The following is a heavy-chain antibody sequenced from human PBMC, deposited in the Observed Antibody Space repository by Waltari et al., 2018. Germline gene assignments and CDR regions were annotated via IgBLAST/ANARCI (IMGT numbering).Heavy chain of an antibody. J-gene: IGHJ3*01. CDR1: GGSFGTYA. Sequence: QVRLVQSGAEVGKPGSSVRVSCEAAGGSFGTYAITWVRQAPGQGLEWMAGIIPIYGTPNYAQKFQGRVTIAADASTRTAYMDLSSLRSDDTAVYYCAKRIVGGPFDVWGQGTVVTVSS. CDR3: AKRIVGGPFDV. V-gene: IGHV1-69*13. CDR2: IIPIYGTP. D-gene: IGHD1-26*01.